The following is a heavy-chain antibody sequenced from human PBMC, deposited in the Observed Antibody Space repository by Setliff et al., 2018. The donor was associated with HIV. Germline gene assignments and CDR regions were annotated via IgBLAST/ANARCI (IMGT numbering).Heavy chain of an antibody. Sequence: HPGGSLRLSCAASGFTFSNSWMTWVRQAPGKGLEWVANIKKDGSDKFYVDSVKGRFTISRDNAKNSLYLQMNSLRADDTAVYYCARAYEIADHYDYWGQGTLVTVSS. D-gene: IGHD6-13*01. CDR2: IKKDGSDK. CDR3: ARAYEIADHYDY. V-gene: IGHV3-7*03. CDR1: GFTFSNSW. J-gene: IGHJ4*02.